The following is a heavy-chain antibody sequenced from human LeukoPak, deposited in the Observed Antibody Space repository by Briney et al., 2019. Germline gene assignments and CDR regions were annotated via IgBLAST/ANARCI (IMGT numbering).Heavy chain of an antibody. CDR3: ARGEYYYDGGY. V-gene: IGHV3-7*03. J-gene: IGHJ4*02. CDR2: IQQDGSQK. D-gene: IGHD3-22*01. CDR1: GLTFSSYW. Sequence: PGGSLRLSCAASGLTFSSYWMSWVRQAPGKGLEWVANIQQDGSQKYYVDSVRGRFTISRDNAKNSLYLQMNSLRVEDTAVYYCARGEYYYDGGYWGQGTLVTVSS.